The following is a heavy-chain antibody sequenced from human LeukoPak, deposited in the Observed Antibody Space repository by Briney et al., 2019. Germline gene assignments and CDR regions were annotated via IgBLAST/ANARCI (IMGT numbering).Heavy chain of an antibody. CDR2: INPNNGGT. CDR3: AKDRYCSSTSCCVGAAA. D-gene: IGHD2-2*01. Sequence: GASVKVSCKASGYAFTGYYMHWVRQAPGQGLEWMGLINPNNGGTNYAQQFQGRVHINRDASVSKAYTELIRLRSEDTAVDYCAKDRYCSSTSCCVGAAAWGQGTLVTVSS. CDR1: GYAFTGYY. V-gene: IGHV1-2*02. J-gene: IGHJ5*02.